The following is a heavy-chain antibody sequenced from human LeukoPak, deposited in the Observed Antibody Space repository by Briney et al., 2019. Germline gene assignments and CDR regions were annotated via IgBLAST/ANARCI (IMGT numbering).Heavy chain of an antibody. CDR1: GLTFSGYG. J-gene: IGHJ4*02. V-gene: IGHV3-33*06. Sequence: GGSLRLSCAVSGLTFSGYGMHWVRQAPGKGLEWVALIWYDGSNKYYADSAKGRFTISRDNSKNALYLQMDSLRAEDTGVYYCAKDLGVTMVRGLCDYWGQGTLVTVSS. CDR2: IWYDGSNK. D-gene: IGHD3-10*01. CDR3: AKDLGVTMVRGLCDY.